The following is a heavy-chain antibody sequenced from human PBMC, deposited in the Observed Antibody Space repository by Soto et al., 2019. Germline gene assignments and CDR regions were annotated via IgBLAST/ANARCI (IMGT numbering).Heavy chain of an antibody. CDR2: IYYSGST. CDR1: GGSISSYY. CDR3: ARFVKAVAGTGAFDI. D-gene: IGHD6-19*01. V-gene: IGHV4-59*01. J-gene: IGHJ3*02. Sequence: SETLSLTCTVSGGSISSYYWSWIRQPPGKGLEWIGYIYYSGSTNYNPSLKSRVTISVDTSKNQFSLKLSSVTAADTAVYYCARFVKAVAGTGAFDIWGQGTMVTVSS.